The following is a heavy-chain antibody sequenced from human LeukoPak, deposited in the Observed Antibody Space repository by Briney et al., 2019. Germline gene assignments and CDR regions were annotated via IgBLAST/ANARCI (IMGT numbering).Heavy chain of an antibody. CDR1: GGSISNTNW. D-gene: IGHD5-12*01. J-gene: IGHJ2*01. V-gene: IGHV4-4*02. Sequence: SGTLSLTCGVSGGSISNTNWWSWVRQPPGQGLGWIGEIYLTGHTHYNPSLESRVTVSRDKSKNPLSLNLNSVTAADTGVYYCSRENGAFSLCGYGGRGTRV. CDR3: SRENGAFSLCGY. CDR2: IYLTGHT.